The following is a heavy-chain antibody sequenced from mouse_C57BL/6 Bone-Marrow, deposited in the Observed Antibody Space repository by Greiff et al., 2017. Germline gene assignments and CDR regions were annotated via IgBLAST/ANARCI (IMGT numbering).Heavy chain of an antibody. J-gene: IGHJ3*01. CDR3: AKSGCYLCAY. V-gene: IGHV2-2*01. CDR2: IWRGGST. CDR1: GFSLTSYG. Sequence: VKVVESGPGLVQPSPSLSITCTVSGFSLTSYGVHWVRQSPGKGLEWLGVIWRGGSTDYNAAFISSLSISNDNSKSQVFFKMNSLQADDTAIYYCAKSGCYLCAYWGQGTLVTVSA. D-gene: IGHD6-1*01.